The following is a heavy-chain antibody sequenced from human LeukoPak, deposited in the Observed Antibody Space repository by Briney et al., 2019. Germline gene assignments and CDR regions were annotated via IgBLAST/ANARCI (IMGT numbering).Heavy chain of an antibody. CDR3: ARDRPTGASRVFVVQ. D-gene: IGHD2-15*01. CDR1: GFTFSNHA. CDR2: MSSGGTYI. J-gene: IGHJ4*02. Sequence: GGSLRLPCTASGFTFSNHAMTWVRQAPGKGLEWVSSMSSGGTYIYYADSVRGRFTISRDNAKNSLYLVMNSLRAEDTATYYCARDRPTGASRVFVVQWGQGTLVTVS. V-gene: IGHV3-21*01.